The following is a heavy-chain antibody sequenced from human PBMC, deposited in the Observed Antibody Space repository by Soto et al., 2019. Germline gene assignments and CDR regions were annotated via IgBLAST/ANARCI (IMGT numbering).Heavy chain of an antibody. CDR3: AREWSTSGDLDY. J-gene: IGHJ4*02. D-gene: IGHD3-10*01. V-gene: IGHV3-30-3*01. CDR1: GFTFSSHS. Sequence: QVQLVESGGGVVQPGRPLRLPCAAFGFTFSSHSIQWVRRAPGKGLEWVAVISYDGSIKYYADSVKGRFTISRDNSKNTAYLQMNSLRAEDTAVFYCAREWSTSGDLDYWGQGTLVIVSS. CDR2: ISYDGSIK.